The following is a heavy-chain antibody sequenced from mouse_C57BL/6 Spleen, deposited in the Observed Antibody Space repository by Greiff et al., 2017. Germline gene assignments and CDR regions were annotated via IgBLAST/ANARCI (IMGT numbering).Heavy chain of an antibody. J-gene: IGHJ4*01. D-gene: IGHD1-1*01. CDR3: ARRGYYYGSSRDYAMDY. CDR2: ISGGGGNT. CDR1: GFTFSSYT. Sequence: EVKLVESGGGLVKPGGSLKLSCAASGFTFSSYTMSWVRQTPEKRLEWVATISGGGGNTYYPDSVKGRFTISRDNAKNTLYLQMSSLRSEDTALYYCARRGYYYGSSRDYAMDYWGQGTSVTVSS. V-gene: IGHV5-9*01.